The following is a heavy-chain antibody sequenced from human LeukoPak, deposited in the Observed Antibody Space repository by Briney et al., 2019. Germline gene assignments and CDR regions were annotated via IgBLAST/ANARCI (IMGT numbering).Heavy chain of an antibody. CDR1: GLTVSSRN. CDR2: ICSDGAT. J-gene: IGHJ4*02. D-gene: IGHD6-19*01. V-gene: IGHV3-66*01. CDR3: ASGPLTSSSDWYEIGY. Sequence: GGSLRLSCAASGLTVSSRNLSWVRQAPGKGLEWVSVICSDGATFYADSVKGRFIISRDSSKNTLYLQMNSLRAEDTAVYYCASGPLTSSSDWYEIGYWGQGTLVTVSS.